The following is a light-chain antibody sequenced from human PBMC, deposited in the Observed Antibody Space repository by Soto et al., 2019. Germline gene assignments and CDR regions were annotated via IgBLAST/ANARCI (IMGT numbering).Light chain of an antibody. V-gene: IGLV2-8*01. J-gene: IGLJ2*01. Sequence: QSALTQPPSASGSPGQSVTISCTGTSSDVGGYNSVSWYQRHPGKAPKLMLYDVTKRPSGVPDRFSGSKSGNTASLTVSGLQAEDEADYYCSSNAGSNTLVFGGGTKLTVL. CDR1: SSDVGGYNS. CDR2: DVT. CDR3: SSNAGSNTLV.